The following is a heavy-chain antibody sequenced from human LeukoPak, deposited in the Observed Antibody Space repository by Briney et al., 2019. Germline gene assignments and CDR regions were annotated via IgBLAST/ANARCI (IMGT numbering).Heavy chain of an antibody. CDR2: ISGSGGDT. D-gene: IGHD5-18*01. J-gene: IGHJ4*02. CDR1: GFTFSSHA. CDR3: ARDGYSFGHDFDY. V-gene: IGHV3-23*01. Sequence: GGSLRLSCAASGFTFSSHAMSWVRQTPGRGLEWVSAISGSGGDTHYPDSMKGRFTISRDNAKNTLYLQMNSLRAEDTAVYYCARDGYSFGHDFDYWGQGTLVTVSS.